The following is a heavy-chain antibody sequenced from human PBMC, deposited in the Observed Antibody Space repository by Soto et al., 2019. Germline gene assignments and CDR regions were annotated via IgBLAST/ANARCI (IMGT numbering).Heavy chain of an antibody. CDR1: GFTFSSYA. CDR3: AREVRGSQSLFDS. V-gene: IGHV3-30-3*01. D-gene: IGHD3-16*01. J-gene: IGHJ4*02. Sequence: GGSLRLSCAASGFTFSSYAMHWVRQAPGKGLEWVAVISYDGSNKYYADSVKGRFTISRDNSKNTLYLQMNSLRAEDTAVYYCAREVRGSQSLFDSWGQGTLVTVPQ. CDR2: ISYDGSNK.